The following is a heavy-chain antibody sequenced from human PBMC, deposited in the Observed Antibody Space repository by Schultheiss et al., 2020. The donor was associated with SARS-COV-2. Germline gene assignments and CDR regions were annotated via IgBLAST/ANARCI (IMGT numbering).Heavy chain of an antibody. D-gene: IGHD1-26*01. J-gene: IGHJ4*02. CDR1: GFTFSNAW. V-gene: IGHV3-48*01. CDR2: ISSSGSTI. CDR3: AREEGGTGFDY. Sequence: GGSLRLSCAASGFTFSNAWMSWVRQAPGKGLEWVSYISSSGSTIYYADSVKGRFTISRDNAKNSLYLQMNSLRAEDTAVYYCAREEGGTGFDYWGQGTLVTVSS.